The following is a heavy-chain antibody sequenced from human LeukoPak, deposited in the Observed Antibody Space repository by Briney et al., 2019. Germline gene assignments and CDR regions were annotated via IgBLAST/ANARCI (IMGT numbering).Heavy chain of an antibody. D-gene: IGHD1-26*01. CDR1: GGSISSYY. Sequence: SETLSLTCTVSGGSISSYYWSWIRQPPGKGLEWIGYIYYSGSTNYNPSLKSRVTISVDTSKNQFSLKLSSVTAADTAVYYCARDRGRPRGFDYWGQGTLVTVSS. J-gene: IGHJ4*02. V-gene: IGHV4-59*01. CDR2: IYYSGST. CDR3: ARDRGRPRGFDY.